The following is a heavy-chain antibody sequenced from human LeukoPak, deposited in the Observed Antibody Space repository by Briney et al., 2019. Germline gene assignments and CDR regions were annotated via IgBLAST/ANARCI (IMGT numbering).Heavy chain of an antibody. J-gene: IGHJ4*02. Sequence: SETLSLTCTGSGGSISSYYWSWIRQPPGKGLEWIGYIYYSGSTNYNPSLKSRVTISVDTSKNQFSLKLSSVTAADTAVYYCARAGYSSSWYDYWGQGTLVTVSS. CDR2: IYYSGST. V-gene: IGHV4-59*01. CDR3: ARAGYSSSWYDY. D-gene: IGHD6-13*01. CDR1: GGSISSYY.